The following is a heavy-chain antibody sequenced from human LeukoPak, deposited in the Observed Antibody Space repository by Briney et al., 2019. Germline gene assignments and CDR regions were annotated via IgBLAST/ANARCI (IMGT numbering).Heavy chain of an antibody. CDR1: GFTFSSYT. CDR2: INSGSNYI. J-gene: IGHJ4*02. CDR3: ARASYGFPY. Sequence: PGGSLRLSCAASGFTFSSYTINWVRQPPGKGLEWVASINSGSNYIFYADSVKGRFTISRDNGKNTLYLQMNSLRAEDTAVYYCARASYGFPYWGQGTLVTVSS. V-gene: IGHV3-21*01. D-gene: IGHD5-18*01.